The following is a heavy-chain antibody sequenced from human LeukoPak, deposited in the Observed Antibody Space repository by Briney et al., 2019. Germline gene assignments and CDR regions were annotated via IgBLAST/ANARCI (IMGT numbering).Heavy chain of an antibody. Sequence: SETLSLTCTVSGGSIRNYYWSWIRQPPGKGLEWIGYVYYTGSTNYNPSLKSRVTISVDTSKNQFSLKLGSVTAADTAVYYCARHGSSSWYETPFFDYWGQGTLVTVSS. J-gene: IGHJ4*02. CDR1: GGSIRNYY. V-gene: IGHV4-59*01. D-gene: IGHD6-13*01. CDR3: ARHGSSSWYETPFFDY. CDR2: VYYTGST.